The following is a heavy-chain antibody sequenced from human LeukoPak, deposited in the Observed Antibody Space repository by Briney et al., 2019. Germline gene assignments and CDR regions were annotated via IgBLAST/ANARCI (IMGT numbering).Heavy chain of an antibody. CDR3: ARVTMVREFYWYFDL. V-gene: IGHV4-4*07. CDR2: IYTSGST. CDR1: GGSISSYY. D-gene: IGHD3-10*01. J-gene: IGHJ2*01. Sequence: SETLSLTCTVSGGSISSYYWSWIRQPARKGLEWIGRIYTSGSTNYNPSLKSRVTMSVDTSKYQFSLKLSSVTAADTAVYYCARVTMVREFYWYFDLWGRVTLVTVSS.